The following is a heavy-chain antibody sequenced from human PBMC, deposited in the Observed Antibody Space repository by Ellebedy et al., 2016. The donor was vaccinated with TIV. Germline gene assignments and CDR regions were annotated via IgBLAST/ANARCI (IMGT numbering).Heavy chain of an antibody. V-gene: IGHV3-74*01. D-gene: IGHD3-3*01. J-gene: IGHJ4*02. CDR2: INTDGSST. Sequence: GESLKISCAASRVTFRSYWMHWVRQAPGEGLVWVARINTDGSSTNYADSVKGRFTISRDNAESILYLQMNSLRVEDTAMYYCAGDLDVWGQGILVTVSS. CDR1: RVTFRSYW. CDR3: AGDLDV.